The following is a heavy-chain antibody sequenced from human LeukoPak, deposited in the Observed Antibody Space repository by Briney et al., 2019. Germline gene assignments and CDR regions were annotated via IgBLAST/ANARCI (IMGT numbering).Heavy chain of an antibody. V-gene: IGHV4-59*08. CDR2: MYYSGST. CDR1: GGSITSDY. Sequence: SETLSLTCTVSGGSITSDYWSWIRQPPGKGLEWIGYMYYSGSTNYNPSLKCRVTISVDTSKNQFSLKLSSVTAADTAVYYCASRGSFGYFDYWGQGTLVTVSS. J-gene: IGHJ4*02. CDR3: ASRGSFGYFDY. D-gene: IGHD1-26*01.